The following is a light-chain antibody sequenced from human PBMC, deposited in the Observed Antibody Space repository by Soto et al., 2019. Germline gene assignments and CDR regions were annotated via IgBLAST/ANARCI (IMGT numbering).Light chain of an antibody. V-gene: IGLV4-69*01. CDR2: INSDGSH. Sequence: QPVLTQSPSASASLGASGKLTCTLSSGRSSFTIAWHQQPSGKGPRYLMKINSDGSHTKGDGIPDRFSGSSSGADRYLTISSLQSEDEAYYYCQTWGAVMVFGGGTKLTVL. J-gene: IGLJ3*02. CDR1: SGRSSFT. CDR3: QTWGAVMV.